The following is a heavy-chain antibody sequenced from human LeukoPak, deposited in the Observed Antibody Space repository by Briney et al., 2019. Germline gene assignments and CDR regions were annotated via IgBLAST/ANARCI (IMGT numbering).Heavy chain of an antibody. D-gene: IGHD1-26*01. Sequence: PSETLSLTCAVYGGSFSGYYWSWIRQPPGKGLEWIGEINHSGSTNYNPPLKSRVTISVDTSKNQFSLKLSSVTAADTAVYYCARDRGSQPFIDYWGQGTLVTVSS. CDR3: ARDRGSQPFIDY. J-gene: IGHJ4*02. CDR1: GGSFSGYY. CDR2: INHSGST. V-gene: IGHV4-34*01.